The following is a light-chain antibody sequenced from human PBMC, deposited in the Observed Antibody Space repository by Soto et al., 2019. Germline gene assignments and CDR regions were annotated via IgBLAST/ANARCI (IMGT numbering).Light chain of an antibody. Sequence: EVVMTQSPATLSVFPGERVTLSCRASQSVSSSLAWYQQKPGQAPRLLIYSASTRATGIPARFSGSGSGTEFTLTISSLESEDFAVYYGQQYINGYTFGQGTKLEIK. CDR1: QSVSSS. CDR3: QQYINGYT. CDR2: SAS. J-gene: IGKJ2*01. V-gene: IGKV3-15*01.